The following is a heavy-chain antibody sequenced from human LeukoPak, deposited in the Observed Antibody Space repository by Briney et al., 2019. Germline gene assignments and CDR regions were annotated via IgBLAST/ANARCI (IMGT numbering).Heavy chain of an antibody. CDR2: ISYDGSNK. CDR1: GFTFSGYS. Sequence: PGGSLRLSCAASGFTFSGYSLHWVRQAPGKGLEWVAFISYDGSNKYYGDSVKGRFTISGDNSKNTLYLQMNSLRVEDTAMYYCASNCGGDCYWGKGTTVTVSS. CDR3: ASNCGGDCY. D-gene: IGHD2-21*01. J-gene: IGHJ6*04. V-gene: IGHV3-30-3*01.